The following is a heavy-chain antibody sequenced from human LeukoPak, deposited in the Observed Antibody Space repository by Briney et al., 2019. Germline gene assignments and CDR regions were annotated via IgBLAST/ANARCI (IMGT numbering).Heavy chain of an antibody. CDR1: GFTFSSYE. Sequence: GGSLRLSCAASGFTFSSYEMNWVRQAPGKGLEWVSYISSSGSTIYYADSVKGRFTISRDNAKNSLYLQMNSLRAEDTAVYYCAREFINYDSSGYYYGYYYYMDVWGKGTTVTVSS. CDR3: AREFINYDSSGYYYGYYYYMDV. V-gene: IGHV3-48*03. D-gene: IGHD3-22*01. J-gene: IGHJ6*03. CDR2: ISSSGSTI.